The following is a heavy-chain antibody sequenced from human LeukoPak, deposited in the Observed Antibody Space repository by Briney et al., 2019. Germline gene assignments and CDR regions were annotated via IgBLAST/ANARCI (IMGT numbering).Heavy chain of an antibody. CDR1: GFTFSSYS. J-gene: IGHJ4*02. D-gene: IGHD1-14*01. Sequence: GGSLRLSCAASGFTFSSYSMNWVRQAPGKGLEWVSSISSSSSYIYYADSAKGRFTISRDNAKNSLYLQMNSLRAEDTAVYYCARAPPSAENFDYWGQGTLVTVSS. V-gene: IGHV3-21*01. CDR3: ARAPPSAENFDY. CDR2: ISSSSSYI.